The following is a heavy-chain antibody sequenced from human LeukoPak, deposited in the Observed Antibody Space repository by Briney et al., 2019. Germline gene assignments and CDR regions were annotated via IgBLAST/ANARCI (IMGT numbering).Heavy chain of an antibody. D-gene: IGHD6-6*01. CDR3: AKEYSSSSFLGYFDY. CDR1: GLTLSDYY. Sequence: PGGSLRLSCAASGLTLSDYYMTWIRQAPGKGLEWVSYISSSGGSGNIYYADSVKGRFTISRDNSKNTLYLQMNSLRAEDTAVYYCAKEYSSSSFLGYFDYWGQGTLVTVSS. V-gene: IGHV3-11*04. J-gene: IGHJ4*02. CDR2: ISSSGGSGNI.